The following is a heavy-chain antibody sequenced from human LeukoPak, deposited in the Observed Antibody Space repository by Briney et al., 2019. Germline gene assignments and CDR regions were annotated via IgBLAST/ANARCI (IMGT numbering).Heavy chain of an antibody. CDR2: IRSKAYRGTT. D-gene: IGHD1-1*01. Sequence: PGRSLRLSCTGSGFTFGDHAVSWVRQAPGKGLEWVGFIRSKAYRGTTEYAASVKGRFTISRDDSASIAYLQMNSLKTEDTAVYYCARGPIQLWIHNAMDVWGQGTTVTVSS. J-gene: IGHJ6*02. CDR3: ARGPIQLWIHNAMDV. V-gene: IGHV3-49*04. CDR1: GFTFGDHA.